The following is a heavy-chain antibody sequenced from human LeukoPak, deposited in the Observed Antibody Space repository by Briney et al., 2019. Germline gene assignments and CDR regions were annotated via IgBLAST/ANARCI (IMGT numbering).Heavy chain of an antibody. J-gene: IGHJ3*02. D-gene: IGHD2-15*01. V-gene: IGHV4-39*01. CDR3: ARQYPNATEGFDI. Sequence: PSETLFLTCTVSGGSIISSNYSSGWIRQPPGKGLERLGSFYYNGSTYYKPSLNNGVTISGVTSKNRFSLKLGSATAADTAVYYWARQYPNATEGFDIWGQGTMVTVAS. CDR2: FYYNGST. CDR1: GGSIISSNYS.